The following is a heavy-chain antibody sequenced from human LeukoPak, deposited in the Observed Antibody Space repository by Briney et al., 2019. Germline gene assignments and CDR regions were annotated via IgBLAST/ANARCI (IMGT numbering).Heavy chain of an antibody. V-gene: IGHV1-69*04. J-gene: IGHJ4*02. Sequence: SVKASCKASGGTFSSYAISWVRQAPGQGLEWMGRIIPILGIANYAQKFQGRVTITADKSTSTAYMELSSLRSEDTAVYYCARYGAPYYFDYWGQGTLVTVSS. CDR1: GGTFSSYA. CDR2: IIPILGIA. D-gene: IGHD1-26*01. CDR3: ARYGAPYYFDY.